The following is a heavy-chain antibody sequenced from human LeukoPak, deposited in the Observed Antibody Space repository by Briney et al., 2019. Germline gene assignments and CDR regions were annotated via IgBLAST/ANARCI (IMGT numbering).Heavy chain of an antibody. Sequence: ASVKVSCKASEYTFTGYYMHWVRQAPGQGLEWMGWINPNSGGTNYAQKFQGRVTMTRDTSISTAYMELSRLRSDDTAVYYCAREFYYYDSSGYYENWFDPWGQGTLVTVSS. CDR1: EYTFTGYY. V-gene: IGHV1-2*02. J-gene: IGHJ5*02. CDR3: AREFYYYDSSGYYENWFDP. D-gene: IGHD3-22*01. CDR2: INPNSGGT.